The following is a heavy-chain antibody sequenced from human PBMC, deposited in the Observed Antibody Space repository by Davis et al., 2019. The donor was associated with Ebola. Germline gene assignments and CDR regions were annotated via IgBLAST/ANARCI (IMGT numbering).Heavy chain of an antibody. J-gene: IGHJ6*02. V-gene: IGHV6-1*01. CDR1: GDSVSGSNGA. CDR3: ARGWLRGGMDV. CDR2: TYYTSKWFN. Sequence: HSQTLSLTCAISGDSVSGSNGASNWVRQSPSRGLEWLGRTYYTSKWFNDYAVSVKGRITVNPDTSKNQFSLQLNSVTPEDTALYYCARGWLRGGMDVWGEGTTVTV. D-gene: IGHD5-12*01.